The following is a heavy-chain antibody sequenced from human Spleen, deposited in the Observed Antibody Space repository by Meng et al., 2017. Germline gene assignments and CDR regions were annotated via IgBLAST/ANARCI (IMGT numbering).Heavy chain of an antibody. J-gene: IGHJ5*02. D-gene: IGHD5-18*01. V-gene: IGHV4-31*03. CDR3: ARAGDTAIFDT. Sequence: QGQLQESGPGLVKPSATLSLTCTVSGGSISGGGFYWSWIRQRPGKGLEWIGFIYHTGTTYYNPSLKSRLSISVDASENQFSLNVNSVTAADTAVYYCARAGDTAIFDTWGQGTLVTVSS. CDR2: IYHTGTT. CDR1: GGSISGGGFY.